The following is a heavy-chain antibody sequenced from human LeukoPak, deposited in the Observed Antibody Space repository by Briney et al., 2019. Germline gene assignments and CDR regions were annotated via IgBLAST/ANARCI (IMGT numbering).Heavy chain of an antibody. J-gene: IGHJ1*01. CDR3: ARDVSSSWPSKTFQH. Sequence: PGGSLRLSCAASGFTFSSYWMSWVRQAPGKGLEWVANIKQDGSEKYYVDSVKGRFTISRDNAKNSLYLQMNSLRAEDTAVYYCARDVSSSWPSKTFQHWGQGTLVTVSS. CDR2: IKQDGSEK. V-gene: IGHV3-7*01. D-gene: IGHD6-13*01. CDR1: GFTFSSYW.